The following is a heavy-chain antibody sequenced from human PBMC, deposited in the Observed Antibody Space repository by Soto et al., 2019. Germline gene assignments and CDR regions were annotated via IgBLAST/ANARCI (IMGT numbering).Heavy chain of an antibody. CDR3: AKDDLVHCSSISCYDFDS. D-gene: IGHD2-2*01. Sequence: HVQLVESGGGVVQPGRSLRLSCAASGFSFSIYGMHWVRQAPGKGLEWVAVISYDGSNKQYADSVKGRFTISRDNSKNTVYLQMNSLRTEDAAVYYCAKDDLVHCSSISCYDFDSWGQGTLVTVSS. V-gene: IGHV3-30*18. CDR1: GFSFSIYG. CDR2: ISYDGSNK. J-gene: IGHJ4*02.